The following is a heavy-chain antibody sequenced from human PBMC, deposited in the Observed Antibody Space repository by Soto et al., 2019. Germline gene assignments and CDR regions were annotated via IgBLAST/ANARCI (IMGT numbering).Heavy chain of an antibody. Sequence: ASVKVSCKASGYTFTVYYMHWLRQAPGQGLEWMGWINPKSGGTMYPQKFQGRVTMTWDTSISTAYMALTRLRSDDTAMYYCARHRGGSYADYWGQGTLVTVSS. J-gene: IGHJ4*02. CDR1: GYTFTVYY. CDR3: ARHRGGSYADY. D-gene: IGHD1-26*01. CDR2: INPKSGGT. V-gene: IGHV1-2*02.